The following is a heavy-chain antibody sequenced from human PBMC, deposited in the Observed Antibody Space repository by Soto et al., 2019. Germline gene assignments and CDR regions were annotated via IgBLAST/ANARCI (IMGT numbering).Heavy chain of an antibody. CDR2: IYYSGST. V-gene: IGHV4-59*01. CDR1: GGSISSYY. CDR3: ASPVGDYDPYFDY. Sequence: PSETLSLTCTVSGGSISSYYWSWIRQPPGKGLEWIGYIYYSGSTNYNPSLKSRVTISRDNSKNTLYLQMNNLRADDTAVYYCASPVGDYDPYFDYWGQGTLVTVSS. D-gene: IGHD4-17*01. J-gene: IGHJ4*02.